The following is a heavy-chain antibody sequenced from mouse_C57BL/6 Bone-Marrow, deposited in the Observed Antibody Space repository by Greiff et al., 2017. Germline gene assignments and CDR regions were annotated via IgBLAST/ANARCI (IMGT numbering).Heavy chain of an antibody. J-gene: IGHJ2*01. Sequence: QVQLKESGAELARPGASVKLSCKASGYTFTSYGISWVKQRTGQGLEWIGEIYPRSGNTYYNEKFKGKATLTADKSSSTAYMELRSLTSEDSAVYFCARDGNLVLRDYWGQGTTLTVSS. V-gene: IGHV1-81*01. CDR1: GYTFTSYG. D-gene: IGHD1-1*02. CDR2: IYPRSGNT. CDR3: ARDGNLVLRDY.